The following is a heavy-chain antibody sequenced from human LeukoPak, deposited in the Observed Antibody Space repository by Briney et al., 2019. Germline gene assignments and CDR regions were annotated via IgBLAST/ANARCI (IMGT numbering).Heavy chain of an antibody. D-gene: IGHD1-26*01. CDR2: ISAYNGNT. V-gene: IGHV1-18*01. Sequence: ASVKVSCKASGCTFTSYGISWVRQAPGQGLEWMGWISAYNGNTNYAQKLQGRVTMTTDTSTSTAYMELRSLRSDDTAVYYCARENVISGSYGPVDYWGQGTLVTVSS. J-gene: IGHJ4*02. CDR3: ARENVISGSYGPVDY. CDR1: GCTFTSYG.